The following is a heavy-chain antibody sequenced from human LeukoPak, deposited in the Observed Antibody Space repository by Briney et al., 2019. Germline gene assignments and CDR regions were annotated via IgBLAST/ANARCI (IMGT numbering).Heavy chain of an antibody. CDR2: IIPIFGTA. J-gene: IGHJ4*02. Sequence: SVKVSCKASGGTFSSYAISWVRQAPGQGLEWMGGIIPIFGTANYAQKFQGRVTITTDESMSTAYMELSSLRSEDTAVYYCASGLAGCSSTSRFDYWGQGTLVTVSS. V-gene: IGHV1-69*05. CDR1: GGTFSSYA. D-gene: IGHD2-2*01. CDR3: ASGLAGCSSTSRFDY.